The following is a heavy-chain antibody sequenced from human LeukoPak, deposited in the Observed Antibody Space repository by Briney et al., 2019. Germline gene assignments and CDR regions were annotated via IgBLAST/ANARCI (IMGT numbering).Heavy chain of an antibody. Sequence: GASVKVSCKASGYTFTSYDISGVRQATGQGLEWMAWLNPNSGNTGYAQKFHGRVTITSNTSIRTAYMELRSLRSEDTAVDYCVRVRPLYDSSSYYFDYWGQGTLVTVAS. J-gene: IGHJ4*02. CDR3: VRVRPLYDSSSYYFDY. CDR1: GYTFTSYD. CDR2: LNPNSGNT. V-gene: IGHV1-8*03. D-gene: IGHD6-6*01.